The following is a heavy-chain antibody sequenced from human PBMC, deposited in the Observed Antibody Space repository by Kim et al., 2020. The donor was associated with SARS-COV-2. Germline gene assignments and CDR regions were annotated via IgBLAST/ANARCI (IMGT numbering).Heavy chain of an antibody. CDR1: GGSISSISYY. D-gene: IGHD6-19*01. Sequence: SETLSLTCTVSGGSISSISYYWGWIRQPPGKGLEWIGSISYSGSTYYNPSLKSRVTISVDTSKNQFSLKLSSVTAADTAVYYCARQSAVAGTYFHHWGQGTLVTVSS. CDR2: ISYSGST. V-gene: IGHV4-39*01. CDR3: ARQSAVAGTYFHH. J-gene: IGHJ1*01.